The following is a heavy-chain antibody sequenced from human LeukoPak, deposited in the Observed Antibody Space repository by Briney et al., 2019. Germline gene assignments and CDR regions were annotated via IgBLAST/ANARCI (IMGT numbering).Heavy chain of an antibody. CDR2: INHSGST. D-gene: IGHD3-10*01. CDR3: ARAKRYGSGSYSGFDY. Sequence: SETLSLTCAVYGGSFSGYYWSWIRQPPGKGLEWIGEINHSGSTNYNPSLKSRVTISVDTSKNQFSLKLSSVTAADTAVYYCARAKRYGSGSYSGFDYWGQRTLVTVSS. CDR1: GGSFSGYY. V-gene: IGHV4-34*01. J-gene: IGHJ4*02.